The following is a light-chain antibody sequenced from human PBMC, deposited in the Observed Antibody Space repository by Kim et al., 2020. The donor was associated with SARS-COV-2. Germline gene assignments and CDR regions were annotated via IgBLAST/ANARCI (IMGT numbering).Light chain of an antibody. J-gene: IGLJ2*01. CDR1: KLGDKY. Sequence: SYELTQPPSVSVSPGQTASITCSGDKLGDKYACWYQQKPGQSPVLVIYQDSKRPSGIPERFSGSNPGNTATLTISGTQAMDEADYYCQAWDSSTAVFGGGTQLTV. CDR3: QAWDSSTAV. V-gene: IGLV3-1*01. CDR2: QDS.